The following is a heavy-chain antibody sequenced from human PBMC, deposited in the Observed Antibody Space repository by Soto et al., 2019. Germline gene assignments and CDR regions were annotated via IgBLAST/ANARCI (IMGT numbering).Heavy chain of an antibody. CDR3: ARLGYCSSTSCYTAYYYYYYMDV. J-gene: IGHJ6*03. CDR1: GGSISSYY. Sequence: SETLSLTCPVSGGSISSYYLSWIRQPPGKGLEWIGYIYYSGSTNYNPSLKSRVTISVDTSKNQFSLKLSSVTAADTAVYYCARLGYCSSTSCYTAYYYYYYMDVWGKGTTVTVSS. D-gene: IGHD2-2*01. V-gene: IGHV4-59*08. CDR2: IYYSGST.